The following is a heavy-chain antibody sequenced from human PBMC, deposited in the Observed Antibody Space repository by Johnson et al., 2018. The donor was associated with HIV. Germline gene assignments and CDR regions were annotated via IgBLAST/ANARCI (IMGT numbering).Heavy chain of an antibody. CDR2: ISYDGSNK. V-gene: IGHV3-30-3*01. Sequence: QVQLVESGGGVVQPGRSLRLSCAASGFTFSSYAMHWVRQAPGKGLEWVAVISYDGSNKYYADSVKGRFTIPRDNSKNTLYLQMNSLRAEDTAIYYCAKDGMVAGSGGADAFDIWGQGTMVTVSS. J-gene: IGHJ3*02. CDR1: GFTFSSYA. CDR3: AKDGMVAGSGGADAFDI. D-gene: IGHD6-19*01.